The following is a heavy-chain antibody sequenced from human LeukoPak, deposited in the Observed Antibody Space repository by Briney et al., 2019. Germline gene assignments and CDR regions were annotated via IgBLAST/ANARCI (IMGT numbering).Heavy chain of an antibody. V-gene: IGHV3-11*06. CDR1: GFTFSDYY. CDR3: ARATGGSCYDY. D-gene: IGHD2-2*01. Sequence: PGGPLRLSCAASGFTFSDYYMRWIRQAPGKGLEWVSYISSSSSYTNYADSVKGRFTISRDNAKNSLYLQMNSLRAEDTAVYYCARATGGSCYDYWGQGTLVTVSS. CDR2: ISSSSSYT. J-gene: IGHJ4*02.